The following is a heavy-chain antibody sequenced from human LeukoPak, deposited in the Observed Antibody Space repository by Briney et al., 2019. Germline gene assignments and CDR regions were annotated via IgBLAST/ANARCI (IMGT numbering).Heavy chain of an antibody. D-gene: IGHD5-18*01. CDR2: INSDGSST. V-gene: IGHV3-74*01. J-gene: IGHJ4*02. CDR1: GFTFSSYW. Sequence: GGSLRLSCAASGFTFSSYWMHSVRQAPGKGLVWVSRINSDGSSTIYADSGKGRFTISRDNAKDTLNLQMNGLRAEDTALYYCARDGKRGYSYGYTDYWGRGTLVTVSS. CDR3: ARDGKRGYSYGYTDY.